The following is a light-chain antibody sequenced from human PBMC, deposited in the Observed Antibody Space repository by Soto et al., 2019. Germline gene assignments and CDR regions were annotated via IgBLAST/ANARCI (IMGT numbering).Light chain of an antibody. CDR2: DAS. CDR1: RSVSSY. Sequence: EIVLTQSPATLSLSPGESATLSCRATRSVSSYLAWYQQKPGQAPRLLIYDASSRPTDIPARFSGSGSGTDFTLTISSLEPEDFAVYYCQQYGSSSWTFGQGTKVEI. J-gene: IGKJ1*01. V-gene: IGKV3-11*01. CDR3: QQYGSSSWT.